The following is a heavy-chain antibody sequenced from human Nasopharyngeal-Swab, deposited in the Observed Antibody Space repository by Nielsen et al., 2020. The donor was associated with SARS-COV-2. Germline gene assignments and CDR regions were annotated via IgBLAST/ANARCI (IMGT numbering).Heavy chain of an antibody. CDR1: GYTFANYG. V-gene: IGHV1-18*01. CDR3: ARGNGWYPDH. D-gene: IGHD6-19*01. J-gene: IGHJ4*02. Sequence: ASVKVSCKASGYTFANYGVSWVRQAPGQGLEWMGWISVYNGNTGYAQNFQGRVTMTTETSTNTGYLELRSLRSDDTAVYYCARGNGWYPDHWGQGTLVTVSS. CDR2: ISVYNGNT.